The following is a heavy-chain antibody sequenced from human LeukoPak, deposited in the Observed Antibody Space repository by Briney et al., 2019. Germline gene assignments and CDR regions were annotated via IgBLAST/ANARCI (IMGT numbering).Heavy chain of an antibody. CDR3: VRGQITLTL. Sequence: GGSLRLSCAASGLIVSSNYMSWVRQAPGKGLEWVSVIYSGGTTYYADSVKGRFTISRDNSKNTLYLQMNSLRAEDTAVYYCVRGQITLTLWGQGTLVTVSS. D-gene: IGHD3-22*01. J-gene: IGHJ4*02. CDR1: GLIVSSNY. V-gene: IGHV3-53*01. CDR2: IYSGGTT.